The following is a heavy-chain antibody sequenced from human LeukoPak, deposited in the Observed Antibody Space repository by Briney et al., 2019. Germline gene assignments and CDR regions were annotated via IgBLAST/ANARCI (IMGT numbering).Heavy chain of an antibody. CDR1: GFTVSDHY. Sequence: PGGSLRLSCAASGFTVSDHYMNWVRQAPGKGLEWVSVMYSGGSVYYADSVKDRFTISRDNSRNTLYLQMDSLRVDDTAVYYCARSSSGWYYFDYWGQGTLVTVSS. D-gene: IGHD6-19*01. CDR2: MYSGGSV. CDR3: ARSSSGWYYFDY. J-gene: IGHJ4*02. V-gene: IGHV3-53*01.